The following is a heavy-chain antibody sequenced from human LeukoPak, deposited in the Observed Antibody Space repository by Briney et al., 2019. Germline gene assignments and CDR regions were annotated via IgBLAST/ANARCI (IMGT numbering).Heavy chain of an antibody. CDR2: ISSSSSYI. CDR1: GFTFSSYS. J-gene: IGHJ4*02. CDR3: ARASGAAAYL. V-gene: IGHV3-21*01. Sequence: GGSLRLSCAASGFTFSSYSMNWVRQAPGKRLEWVSSISSSSSYIYYADSVKGRFTISRDNAKNSLYLQMNSLRAEDTAVYYCARASGAAAYLWGQGTLVTVSS. D-gene: IGHD6-13*01.